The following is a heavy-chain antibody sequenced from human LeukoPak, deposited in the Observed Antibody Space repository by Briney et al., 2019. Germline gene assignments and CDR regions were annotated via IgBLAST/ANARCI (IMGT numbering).Heavy chain of an antibody. D-gene: IGHD3-3*01. J-gene: IGHJ6*02. CDR2: ISAYNGNT. Sequence: ASVKVSCKASGYTFTSYGISWVRQAPGQGLEWMGWISAYNGNTNYAQKFQGRVTMTRDTSTSTVYMELSSLRSEDTAVYYCATGAYYDFWSGYYVYYYGMDVWGQGTTVTVSS. CDR3: ATGAYYDFWSGYYVYYYGMDV. CDR1: GYTFTSYG. V-gene: IGHV1-18*01.